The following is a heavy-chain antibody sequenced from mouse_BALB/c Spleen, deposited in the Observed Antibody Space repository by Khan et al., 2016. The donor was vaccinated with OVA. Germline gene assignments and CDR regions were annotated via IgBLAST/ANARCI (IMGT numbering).Heavy chain of an antibody. V-gene: IGHV1-18*01. CDR3: ARHGYGGCAY. CDR1: GYPFTDYK. D-gene: IGHD2-10*02. CDR2: IFPNNGGT. J-gene: IGHJ3*01. Sequence: VQLQQSGPELVKPGASVKISCKASGYPFTDYKMAWVKQSHGRGLEWIGDIFPNNGGTVYNQKFKGKATLTVDKSSSTAFMELRSLTTEDTAVYYCARHGYGGCAYWGQGTLVTVSA.